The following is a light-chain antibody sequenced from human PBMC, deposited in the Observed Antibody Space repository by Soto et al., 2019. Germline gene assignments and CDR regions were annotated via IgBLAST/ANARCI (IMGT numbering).Light chain of an antibody. J-gene: IGLJ1*01. CDR3: ASYAGSKPPYV. CDR1: SSDVGGYDY. V-gene: IGLV2-8*01. CDR2: EVT. Sequence: QSALTQPPSASGSPGQSVTISCTGTSSDVGGYDYVSWYQQHPGKAPKLMIYEVTKRSSGVPDRFSGSKSANTASLTVSGLLAEDEAHYFCASYAGSKPPYVFGTGTKLTVL.